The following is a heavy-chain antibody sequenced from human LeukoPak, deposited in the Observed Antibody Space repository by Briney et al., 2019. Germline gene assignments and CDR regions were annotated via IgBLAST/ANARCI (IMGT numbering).Heavy chain of an antibody. CDR2: ISAYNGNT. D-gene: IGHD6-13*01. V-gene: IGHV1-18*01. CDR1: GYTFTSYG. CDR3: ARVVVSYSSSWYGDWFDP. Sequence: ASVKVSCKASGYTFTSYGISWVRQAPGQGLEWMGWISAYNGNTNHAQKLQGRVTMTTDTSTSTAYMELRSLRSDDTAVYYCARVVVSYSSSWYGDWFDPWGQGTLVTVSS. J-gene: IGHJ5*02.